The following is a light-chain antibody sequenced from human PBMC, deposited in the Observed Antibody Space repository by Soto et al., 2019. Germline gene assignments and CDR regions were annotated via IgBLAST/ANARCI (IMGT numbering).Light chain of an antibody. J-gene: IGLJ1*01. CDR1: SPNIGSNT. V-gene: IGLV1-44*01. CDR2: SNN. Sequence: QSVLTQPPSASGTPGQRVTISCSGSSPNIGSNTVNWYQQLPGTAPKLLIYSNNQRPSGVPDRFSGSKSGTSASLAISGLQSEDEADYYCAAWDDSLNADVFGTGTKLTVL. CDR3: AAWDDSLNADV.